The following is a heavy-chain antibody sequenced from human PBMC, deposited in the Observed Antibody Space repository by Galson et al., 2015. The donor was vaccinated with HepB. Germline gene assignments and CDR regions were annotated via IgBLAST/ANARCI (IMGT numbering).Heavy chain of an antibody. CDR1: GYTFTSYA. CDR2: INAGNGNT. D-gene: IGHD1-26*01. V-gene: IGHV1-3*01. Sequence: SVKVSCKASGYTFTSYAMHWVRQAPVQRLEWMGWINAGNGNTKYSQKFQGRVTITRDTSASTAYMELSSLRSEDTAVYYCARDQDEWERGFDYWGQGTLVTVSS. J-gene: IGHJ4*02. CDR3: ARDQDEWERGFDY.